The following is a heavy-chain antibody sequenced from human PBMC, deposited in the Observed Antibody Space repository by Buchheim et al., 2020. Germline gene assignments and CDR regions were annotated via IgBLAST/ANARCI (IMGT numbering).Heavy chain of an antibody. CDR3: ARDRCSGGSCYSDYGMDV. D-gene: IGHD2-15*01. CDR1: GYTFSDYY. CDR2: INPLSGDT. Sequence: QVQLVQSGAEVKKPGASVKVSCKASGYTFSDYYIHWVRQAPGQGLEWLGWINPLSGDTNYLQKVQDRVSMTRDTSISTAYMEVTRLSSDDTAVYYCARDRCSGGSCYSDYGMDVWGQGTT. V-gene: IGHV1-2*02. J-gene: IGHJ6*02.